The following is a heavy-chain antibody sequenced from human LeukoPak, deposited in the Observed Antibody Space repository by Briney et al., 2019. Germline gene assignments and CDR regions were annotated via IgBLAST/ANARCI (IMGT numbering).Heavy chain of an antibody. V-gene: IGHV4-39*01. CDR1: GGSISSYS. D-gene: IGHD2-15*01. Sequence: SETLSLTCIVSGGSISSYSWGWIRQPPGKGLEWIGSFSHIGRAFHNPSLESRATISVDRSKNQFSLKLSSVTAADTAVYYCAAGRILSNGAFDIWGQGTMVTVSS. J-gene: IGHJ3*02. CDR3: AAGRILSNGAFDI. CDR2: FSHIGRA.